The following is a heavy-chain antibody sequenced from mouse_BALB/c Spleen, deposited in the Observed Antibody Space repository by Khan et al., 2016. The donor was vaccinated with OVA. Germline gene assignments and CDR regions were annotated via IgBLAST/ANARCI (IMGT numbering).Heavy chain of an antibody. J-gene: IGHJ3*01. CDR3: ARYYYGYTYGFAY. CDR2: IDPSSAYT. V-gene: IGHV1-4*01. CDR1: GYTFTTYT. D-gene: IGHD1-1*01. Sequence: VELVESGAELARPGASVKMSCKASGYTFTTYTMHWVKQRPGQGLVWIGYIDPSSAYTNYNQTFKDKATLTADKSSSTAYMQLSGLTSEDSAVYYCARYYYGYTYGFAYWGQGTLVTVSA.